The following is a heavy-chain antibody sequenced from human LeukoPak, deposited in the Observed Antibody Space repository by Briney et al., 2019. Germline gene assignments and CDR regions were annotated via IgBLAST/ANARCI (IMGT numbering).Heavy chain of an antibody. CDR1: GFTFSSYA. V-gene: IGHV3-7*03. CDR2: INQDGSKK. CDR3: ARGMDV. Sequence: GGSLRLSCAASGFTFSSYAMHWDRQAPGKGLEWVANINQDGSKKYYVDSVKGRFTISRDNAKNSLYLQMNSLRAEDTAVYYCARGMDVWGQGTTVTVSS. J-gene: IGHJ6*02.